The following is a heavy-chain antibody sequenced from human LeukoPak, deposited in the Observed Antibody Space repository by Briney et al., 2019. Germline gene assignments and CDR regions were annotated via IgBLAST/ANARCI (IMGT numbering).Heavy chain of an antibody. D-gene: IGHD3-22*01. CDR2: VIPILGIA. V-gene: IGHV1-69*04. Sequence: SVKVSCKASGYTFTSYGISWVRQAPGQGLEWVGRVIPILGIANYAQKFQGRVTITADKSTSTAYMELSSLRSEDTAVYYCARDGEYYYDSSGYFSHFDYWGQGTLVTVSS. CDR1: GYTFTSYG. CDR3: ARDGEYYYDSSGYFSHFDY. J-gene: IGHJ4*02.